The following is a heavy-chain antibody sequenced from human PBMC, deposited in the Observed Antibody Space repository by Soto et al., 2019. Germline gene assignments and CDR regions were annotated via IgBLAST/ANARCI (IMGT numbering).Heavy chain of an antibody. V-gene: IGHV1-3*01. CDR1: GYTFTSYA. J-gene: IGHJ6*02. D-gene: IGHD6-6*01. CDR3: ARRGVRYGARPGEYHYYGMDV. Sequence: AAVHVSFKASGYTFTSYAMHWVRPAPGQRLEWMGWINAGNGNTKYSQKFQGRVTITRDTSASTAYMELSSLRSEDTAVYYCARRGVRYGARPGEYHYYGMDVWGQGTTVTVSS. CDR2: INAGNGNT.